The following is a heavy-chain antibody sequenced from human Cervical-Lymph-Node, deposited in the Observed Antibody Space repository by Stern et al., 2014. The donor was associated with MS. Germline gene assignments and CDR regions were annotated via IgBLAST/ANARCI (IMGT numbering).Heavy chain of an antibody. D-gene: IGHD6-13*01. CDR2: VFSDGEK. V-gene: IGHV2-26*01. Sequence: QVTLRESGPVLVKPTETLTLTCTVSGFSLSHVRMGVSWIRQPPGKALEWLALVFSDGEKSYPTSLKRRLTISKDISKSQVILTMTPMDPADTATYYCARMMQHLAGDAFDIWGQGTMVSVSS. CDR1: GFSLSHVRMG. CDR3: ARMMQHLAGDAFDI. J-gene: IGHJ3*02.